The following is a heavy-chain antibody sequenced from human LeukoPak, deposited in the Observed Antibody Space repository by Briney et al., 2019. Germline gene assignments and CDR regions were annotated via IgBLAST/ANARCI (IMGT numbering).Heavy chain of an antibody. CDR2: IDPNDSYT. Sequence: GESLKISCKGSGYIFTNYWISWVRRMPGKGLEWMGRIDPNDSYTSYSPSFQGHVIISTDKSINTAYLKWSSLKASDTAMYYCARPNITSYYDSRGYDAFDVWGQGTMVTVSS. J-gene: IGHJ3*01. D-gene: IGHD3-22*01. CDR1: GYIFTNYW. CDR3: ARPNITSYYDSRGYDAFDV. V-gene: IGHV5-10-1*01.